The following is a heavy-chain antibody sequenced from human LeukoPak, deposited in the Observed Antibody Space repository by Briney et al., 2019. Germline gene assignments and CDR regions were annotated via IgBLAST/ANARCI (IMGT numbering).Heavy chain of an antibody. CDR1: GGSFSGYY. J-gene: IGHJ5*02. Sequence: SETLSLTCAVYGGSFSGYYWSWIRQPPGKGLEWIGEINHSGSTNYNPSLKSRVTISVDTSKNQFSLKLSSVTAADTAVYYCARAPGYSGSSGGLDPWGQGTLVTVSS. CDR2: INHSGST. CDR3: ARAPGYSGSSGGLDP. D-gene: IGHD6-6*01. V-gene: IGHV4-34*01.